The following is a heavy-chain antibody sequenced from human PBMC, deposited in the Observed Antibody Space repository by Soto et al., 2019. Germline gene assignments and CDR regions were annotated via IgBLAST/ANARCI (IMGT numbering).Heavy chain of an antibody. CDR2: ISGGGDTT. CDR1: GFTFTNYA. Sequence: EVQLLESGGGLVQPGGSLRLSCAASGFTFTNYAMPGVRQAQGKGLEWVSAISGGGDTTSYADSVKGRFTVSRDGSKNTLYLQMSSLRAEDTALYYCAKGRGGSGSLTPRVDFWGQGTLVTVSS. D-gene: IGHD3-10*01. V-gene: IGHV3-23*01. J-gene: IGHJ4*02. CDR3: AKGRGGSGSLTPRVDF.